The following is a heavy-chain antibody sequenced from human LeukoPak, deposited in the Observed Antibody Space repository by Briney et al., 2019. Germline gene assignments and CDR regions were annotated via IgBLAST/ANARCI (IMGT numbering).Heavy chain of an antibody. Sequence: SETLSLTCTVSGGSISSYYWSWLRQPAGKGLEWIGRIYTSGSTNYNPSLKSRVTMSVGTSKNQFSLKLSSVTAADTAVYYCATTIFGVVQVDYWGQGTLVTVSS. J-gene: IGHJ4*02. CDR3: ATTIFGVVQVDY. V-gene: IGHV4-4*07. D-gene: IGHD3-3*01. CDR1: GGSISSYY. CDR2: IYTSGST.